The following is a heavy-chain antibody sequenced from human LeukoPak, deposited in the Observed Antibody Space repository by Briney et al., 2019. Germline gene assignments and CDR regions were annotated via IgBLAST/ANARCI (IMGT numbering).Heavy chain of an antibody. Sequence: PSETLSLTCTVSGGSISSYYWSWIRQPPGKGLEWIGEINHSGSTNYNPSLKSRVTISVDTSKNQFSLKLSSVTAADTAVYYCASRDDILTGFSYWGQGTLVTVSS. CDR1: GGSISSYY. CDR2: INHSGST. J-gene: IGHJ4*02. CDR3: ASRDDILTGFSY. D-gene: IGHD3-9*01. V-gene: IGHV4-34*01.